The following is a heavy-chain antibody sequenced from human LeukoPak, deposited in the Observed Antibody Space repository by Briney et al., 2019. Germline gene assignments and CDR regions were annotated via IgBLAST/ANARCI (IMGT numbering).Heavy chain of an antibody. CDR2: ISYSGSP. J-gene: IGHJ4*02. D-gene: IGHD3-22*01. V-gene: IGHV4-59*12. CDR1: GGSISTYY. Sequence: PSETLSLTCTVSGGSISTYYWSWIRQPPGKGLEWIGHISYSGSPNYSPSLKSRVTISVDTSKNQFSLKLSSVTAADTAVYYCAREYYYYDSSGPPPPYYFDYWGQGTLVTVSS. CDR3: AREYYYYDSSGPPPPYYFDY.